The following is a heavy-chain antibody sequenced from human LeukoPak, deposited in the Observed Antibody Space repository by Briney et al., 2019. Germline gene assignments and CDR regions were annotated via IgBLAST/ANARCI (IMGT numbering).Heavy chain of an antibody. CDR3: AKGWYYYGSGSYVFDY. J-gene: IGHJ4*02. V-gene: IGHV3-23*01. CDR2: ITGSGGST. D-gene: IGHD3-10*01. Sequence: PGGSLRLSCAASGFTFSNYAMNWVRQAPGKGLEWVSAITGSGGSTFYADSVKGRFTISRDNSKNTLYLQMNSLRAEDSAVYYRAKGWYYYGSGSYVFDYWGQGTLVTVSS. CDR1: GFTFSNYA.